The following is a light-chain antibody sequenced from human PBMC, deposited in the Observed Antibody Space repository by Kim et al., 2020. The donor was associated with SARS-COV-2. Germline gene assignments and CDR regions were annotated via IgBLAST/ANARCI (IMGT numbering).Light chain of an antibody. J-gene: IGLJ3*02. V-gene: IGLV3-21*04. CDR3: QVWDSSSDHRV. Sequence: APGKTARITCGGNNIGSKSVHWYQQKPGQAPVLVIYCDSDRPSGIPERFSGSNSGNTATLTISRVEAGDEADYYCQVWDSSSDHRVFGGGTKLTVL. CDR2: CDS. CDR1: NIGSKS.